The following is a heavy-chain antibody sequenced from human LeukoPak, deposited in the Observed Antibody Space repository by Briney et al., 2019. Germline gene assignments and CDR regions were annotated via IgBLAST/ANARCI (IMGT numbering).Heavy chain of an antibody. J-gene: IGHJ4*02. D-gene: IGHD2-2*02. CDR2: INHSGST. CDR3: ASSLGYCSSTSCYNRIFDY. Sequence: SETLSLTCAVCGGSFSGYYWSWIRQPPGEGLEWIGEINHSGSTNYNPSLKSRVTISVDTSKNQFSLKLSSVTAADTAVYYCASSLGYCSSTSCYNRIFDYWGQGTLVTVSS. CDR1: GGSFSGYY. V-gene: IGHV4-34*01.